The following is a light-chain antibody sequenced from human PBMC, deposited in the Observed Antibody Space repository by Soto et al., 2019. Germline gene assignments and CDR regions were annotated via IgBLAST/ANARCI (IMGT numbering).Light chain of an antibody. J-gene: IGLJ1*01. Sequence: QSALTQPASVSGSPGQSITISCTGTSRDVGVYNSVSLYQQHPGKAPKLILYDVTDRPSGVSYRFSGSKSGNTASLTISGLQAADEADYFSSSFTSSMTNVFGSGTKVTVL. CDR1: SRDVGVYNS. V-gene: IGLV2-14*01. CDR2: DVT. CDR3: SSFTSSMTNV.